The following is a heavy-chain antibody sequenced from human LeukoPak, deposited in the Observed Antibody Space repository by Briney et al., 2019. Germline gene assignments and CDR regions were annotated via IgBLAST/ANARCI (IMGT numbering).Heavy chain of an antibody. CDR1: GYSFTSYW. CDR3: ARLLEYQRNWFDP. V-gene: IGHV5-51*01. Sequence: GESLQISCQGSGYSFTSYWIGWVRQMPGKGLEWMGIIYPGDSDTRYSPSFQGQVTISADKSISTAYLQWSSLKASDTAMYYCARLLEYQRNWFDPWGQGTLVTVSS. CDR2: IYPGDSDT. D-gene: IGHD2-2*01. J-gene: IGHJ5*02.